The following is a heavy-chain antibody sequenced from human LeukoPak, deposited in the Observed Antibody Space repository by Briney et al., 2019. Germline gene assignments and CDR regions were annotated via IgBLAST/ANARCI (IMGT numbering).Heavy chain of an antibody. J-gene: IGHJ3*02. V-gene: IGHV1-69*02. D-gene: IGHD4-23*01. CDR2: VIPILDIV. CDR1: GGTFSSYT. CDR3: ARGGGNLAFDI. Sequence: SVKVSCKGSGGTFSSYTISWVRQAPGQGLEWMGRVIPILDIVNCAQDFQGRVTINADKSTSTAYMELSSLKSDDTAVYYCARGGGNLAFDIWGQGTMATVSS.